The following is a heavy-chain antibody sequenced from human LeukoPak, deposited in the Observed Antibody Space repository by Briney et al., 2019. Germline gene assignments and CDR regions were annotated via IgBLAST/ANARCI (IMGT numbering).Heavy chain of an antibody. J-gene: IGHJ4*02. V-gene: IGHV1-18*01. D-gene: IGHD5-18*01. Sequence: ASVTVSCKSSVYTFTDFGLSWVRQAPGHGLEWMGWVSAYNGNTNYVQKFQGRGTMTTDISTSTTYMELRSLRPGDTAVFYCVRDLGMETSMFFCDFWGRGTRVTVSS. CDR1: VYTFTDFG. CDR2: VSAYNGNT. CDR3: VRDLGMETSMFFCDF.